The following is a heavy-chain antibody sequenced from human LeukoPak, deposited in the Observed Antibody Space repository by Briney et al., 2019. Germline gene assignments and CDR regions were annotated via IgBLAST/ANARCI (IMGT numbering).Heavy chain of an antibody. J-gene: IGHJ6*02. CDR3: ARTLGPADDYYYGMDV. Sequence: GESLKISCKGSGYSFTSYWIGWVRQMPGKGLEWMGIIYPGDSDTRYSPSFQGQVTISADKSISTAYLQWSSLKASDTAMNYCARTLGPADDYYYGMDVWGQGTTDTVSS. CDR2: IYPGDSDT. D-gene: IGHD3-16*01. CDR1: GYSFTSYW. V-gene: IGHV5-51*01.